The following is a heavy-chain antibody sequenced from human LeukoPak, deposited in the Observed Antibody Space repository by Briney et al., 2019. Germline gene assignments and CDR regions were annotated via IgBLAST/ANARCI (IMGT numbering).Heavy chain of an antibody. CDR3: AKRRFDY. Sequence: GRSLRLSCAASGFTFSSYGMHWVRQAPGKGLEWVAVISYDGSNKYYADSVKGRFTISRDNSKNTLYLQMNSLRAEDTAVYYCAKRRFDYWGQGTLVTVSS. V-gene: IGHV3-30*18. CDR1: GFTFSSYG. CDR2: ISYDGSNK. J-gene: IGHJ4*02.